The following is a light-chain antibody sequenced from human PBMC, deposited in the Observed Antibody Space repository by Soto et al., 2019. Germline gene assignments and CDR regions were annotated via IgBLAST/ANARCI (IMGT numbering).Light chain of an antibody. V-gene: IGKV3-20*01. CDR3: QQYDSSPRT. CDR1: QSVASSY. J-gene: IGKJ1*01. CDR2: SAS. Sequence: EVVLTQSPGTLSLSPGERVTLSCLASQSVASSYLAWYQQKPGRAPRLLFYSASSRATGIPDRFSGSGSGTDFTLTISRLEPEDFAVYYCQQYDSSPRTFGQGTKVDIK.